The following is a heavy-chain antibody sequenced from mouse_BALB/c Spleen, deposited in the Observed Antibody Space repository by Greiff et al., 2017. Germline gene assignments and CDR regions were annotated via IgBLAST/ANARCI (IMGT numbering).Heavy chain of an antibody. V-gene: IGHV5-4*02. J-gene: IGHJ3*01. Sequence: EVMLVESGGGLVKPGGSLKLSCAASGFTFSDYYMYWVRQTPEKRLEWVATISDGGSYTYYPDSVKGRFTISRDNAKNNLYLQMSSLKSEDTAMYYCAREDGYYVLFAYWGQGTLVTVSA. D-gene: IGHD2-3*01. CDR1: GFTFSDYY. CDR2: ISDGGSYT. CDR3: AREDGYYVLFAY.